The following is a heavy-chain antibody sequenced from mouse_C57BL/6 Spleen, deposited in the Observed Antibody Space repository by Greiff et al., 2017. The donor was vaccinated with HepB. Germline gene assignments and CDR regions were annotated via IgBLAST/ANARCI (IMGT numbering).Heavy chain of an antibody. CDR1: DYAFSSSW. Sequence: QVQLQQSGPELVKPGASVKISCKASDYAFSSSWMNWVKQRPGKGLEWIGRIYPGDGDTNYNGKFKGKATLTADKSSSTAYMQLSSLTSEDSAVYFCARRTVAYWGQGTLVTVSA. D-gene: IGHD4-1*01. CDR2: IYPGDGDT. J-gene: IGHJ3*01. CDR3: ARRTVAY. V-gene: IGHV1-82*01.